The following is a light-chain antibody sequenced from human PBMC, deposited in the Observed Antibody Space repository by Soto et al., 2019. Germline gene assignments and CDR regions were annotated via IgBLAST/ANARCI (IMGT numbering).Light chain of an antibody. CDR2: AAS. CDR3: QQYGYSPIT. V-gene: IGKV3-20*01. CDR1: QSVSSSH. Sequence: ESGLTKSPVTLSLSQVEIATLSCSASQSVSSSHLAWYQHKPGQAPRLLIYAASSRATGSPDRFSGGGSGTDFTLTISRLEPEDFAVYYCQQYGYSPITFGQGTRLEIK. J-gene: IGKJ5*01.